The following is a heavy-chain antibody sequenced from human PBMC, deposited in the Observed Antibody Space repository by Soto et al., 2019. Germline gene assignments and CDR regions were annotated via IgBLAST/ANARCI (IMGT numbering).Heavy chain of an antibody. Sequence: QVQLVESGGGVVQPGRSLRLSCAASGFTFSSYGMHWVRQAPGKGLEWVAVIWYDGRNKYYADSVKGRFTISRDNSKNTLYLQMNSLRAEDTAVYYCARGSHSSGWSARNYFDYWGQGTLVTVSS. D-gene: IGHD6-19*01. CDR3: ARGSHSSGWSARNYFDY. J-gene: IGHJ4*02. CDR1: GFTFSSYG. V-gene: IGHV3-33*01. CDR2: IWYDGRNK.